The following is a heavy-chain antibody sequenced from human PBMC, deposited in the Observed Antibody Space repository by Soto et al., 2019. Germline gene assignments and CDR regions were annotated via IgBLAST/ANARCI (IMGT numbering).Heavy chain of an antibody. J-gene: IGHJ4*02. Sequence: NPSETLSLTCSVSGGSISISNFYWGWVRQSPGKGLEWIGSLYSGRSTYYNPSLKSRVSISGDTSQKQFSLKLRSVTAADTAVYYCASTKDETLYFDYWGQGTLVTVSS. D-gene: IGHD2-15*01. V-gene: IGHV4-39*01. CDR1: GGSISISNFY. CDR2: LYSGRST. CDR3: ASTKDETLYFDY.